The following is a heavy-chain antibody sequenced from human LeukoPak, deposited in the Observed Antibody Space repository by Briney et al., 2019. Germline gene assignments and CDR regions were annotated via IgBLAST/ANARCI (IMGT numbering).Heavy chain of an antibody. CDR1: GGSISSGSYY. V-gene: IGHV4-61*02. CDR3: ARAEYSSGPREDAFDI. J-gene: IGHJ3*02. Sequence: PSQTLSLTCTVSGGSISSGSYYWSWIRQPAXXXXXXXXXIYTSGSTNYNPSLKSRVTISVDTSKNQFSLKLSSVTAADTAVYYCARAEYSSGPREDAFDIWGQGTMVTVSS. D-gene: IGHD6-19*01. CDR2: IYTSGST.